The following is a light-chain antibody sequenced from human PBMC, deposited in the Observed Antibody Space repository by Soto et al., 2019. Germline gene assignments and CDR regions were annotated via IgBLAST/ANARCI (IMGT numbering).Light chain of an antibody. V-gene: IGKV3-20*01. J-gene: IGKJ4*01. CDR1: QSVSTSY. CDR3: QHYGNSPIT. Sequence: EIVLTQSPGTLSLSPGERATLSCRASQSVSTSYFAWYQQKPGQAPRLLIFGASSWATGIPYRFSGSGSGTFFTLTISRLDPEVFALYFCQHYGNSPITFGGGTKLEIK. CDR2: GAS.